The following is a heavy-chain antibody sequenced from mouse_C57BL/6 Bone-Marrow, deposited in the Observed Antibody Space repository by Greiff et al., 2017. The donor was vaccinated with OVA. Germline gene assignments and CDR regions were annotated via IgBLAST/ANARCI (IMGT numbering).Heavy chain of an antibody. V-gene: IGHV1-15*01. CDR2: IDPETGGT. J-gene: IGHJ3*01. CDR1: GYTFTDYE. Sequence: QVQLQQPGAELVRPGASVTLSCKASGYTFTDYEMHWVKQTPVHGLEWIGAIDPETGGTAYNQKFKGKAILTVDTSSSTAYMELRSLTSEDSAVYYGTCSVILCWTPFAYWGQGTLVTVSA. CDR3: TCSVILCWTPFAY.